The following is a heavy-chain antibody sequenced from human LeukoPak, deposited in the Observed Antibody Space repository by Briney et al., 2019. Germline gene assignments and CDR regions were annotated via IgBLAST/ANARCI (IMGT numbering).Heavy chain of an antibody. CDR3: TRDAYSTGWNSDY. CDR2: IRSKASGATI. J-gene: IGHJ4*02. Sequence: PRGSLRLSCIGSGFTSTDYGMSWVRRAPGKGLEWVGCIRSKASGATIEYAASVKGRFSIARDDSKNIAYVQMNSLKTEDTAVYYCTRDAYSTGWNSDYWGQGTLVTVSS. D-gene: IGHD6-19*01. V-gene: IGHV3-49*04. CDR1: GFTSTDYG.